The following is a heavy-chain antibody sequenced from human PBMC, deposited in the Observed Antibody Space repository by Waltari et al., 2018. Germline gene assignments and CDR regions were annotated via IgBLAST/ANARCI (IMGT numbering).Heavy chain of an antibody. J-gene: IGHJ6*03. D-gene: IGHD4-17*01. CDR1: GYTFTSYD. Sequence: QVQLVQSGAEVKKPGASVKVSCKASGYTFTSYDINWVRKATGQGLEWMGWMNPNSGNTGYAQKFQGRVTMTRNTSISTAYMELSSLRSEDTAVYYCAREMTTVTSWAYYYYMDVWGKGTTVTVSS. V-gene: IGHV1-8*01. CDR2: MNPNSGNT. CDR3: AREMTTVTSWAYYYYMDV.